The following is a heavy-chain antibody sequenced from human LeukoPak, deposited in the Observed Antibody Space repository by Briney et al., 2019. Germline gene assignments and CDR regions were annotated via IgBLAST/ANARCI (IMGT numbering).Heavy chain of an antibody. V-gene: IGHV3-23*01. CDR3: AKGASSSWYDY. CDR1: GFTFSNYA. J-gene: IGHJ4*02. CDR2: ISGSGGST. Sequence: GGSLRLSCAASGFTFSNYAMSWVRQAPGKGLEWVSAISGSGGSTYYADSVKGRFTFSRDNSKYTLYLQMNSRRAEDTAVYYCAKGASSSWYDYWGQGTLVTVSS. D-gene: IGHD6-13*01.